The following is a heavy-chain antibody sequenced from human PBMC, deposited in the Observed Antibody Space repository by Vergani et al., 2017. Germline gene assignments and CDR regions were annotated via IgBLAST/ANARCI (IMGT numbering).Heavy chain of an antibody. Sequence: VQLVQSGAEVKKPGASVKVSCKGSGYSFTSYWISWVRQMPGKGLEWMGRIDPSDSYTNYSPSFQGHVTISADKSISTAYLQWSSLKASDTAMYYCARHDEGGSPFDYWGQGTLVTVSS. CDR1: GYSFTSYW. D-gene: IGHD2-15*01. V-gene: IGHV5-10-1*01. J-gene: IGHJ4*02. CDR3: ARHDEGGSPFDY. CDR2: IDPSDSYT.